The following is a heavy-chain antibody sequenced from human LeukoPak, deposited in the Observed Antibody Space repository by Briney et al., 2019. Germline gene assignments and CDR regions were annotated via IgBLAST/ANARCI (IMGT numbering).Heavy chain of an antibody. V-gene: IGHV3-11*04. D-gene: IGHD3-3*01. Sequence: PGGSLKLSCAASGFTVSSNYMSWVRQAPGKGLEWVSYISSSGSTIYYADSVKGRFTISRDNAKNSLYLQMNSLRAEDTAVYYCARRGSGDFWSGYYLDYWGQGTLVTVSS. CDR3: ARRGSGDFWSGYYLDY. CDR1: GFTVSSNY. J-gene: IGHJ4*02. CDR2: ISSSGSTI.